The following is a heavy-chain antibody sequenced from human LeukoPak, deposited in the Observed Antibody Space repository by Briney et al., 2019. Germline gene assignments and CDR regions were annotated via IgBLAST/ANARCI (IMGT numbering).Heavy chain of an antibody. CDR2: ISYDGSNK. D-gene: IGHD3-22*01. J-gene: IGHJ4*02. V-gene: IGHV3-30*03. CDR1: GVTFSSFW. Sequence: GGSLRLSCAASGVTFSSFWMSWVRQAPGKGLEWVAVISYDGSNKYYADSVKGRFTISRDNSKNTLYLQMNSLRAEDTAVYYCARGIYDSSGCDYWGQGTLVTVSS. CDR3: ARGIYDSSGCDY.